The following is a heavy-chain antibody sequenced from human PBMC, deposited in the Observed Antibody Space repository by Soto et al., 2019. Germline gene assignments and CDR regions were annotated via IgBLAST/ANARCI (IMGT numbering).Heavy chain of an antibody. D-gene: IGHD2-15*01. V-gene: IGHV4-39*01. CDR3: ARQSQDIVVVVAAAWSGMFDP. Sequence: PSETLSLTCTVSGGSISSSSYYWGWIRQPPGKGLEWIGSIYYSGSTYYNPSLKSRVTISVDTSKNQFSLKLSSVTAADTAVYYCARQSQDIVVVVAAAWSGMFDPWGQGTLVTVSS. CDR1: GGSISSSSYY. J-gene: IGHJ5*02. CDR2: IYYSGST.